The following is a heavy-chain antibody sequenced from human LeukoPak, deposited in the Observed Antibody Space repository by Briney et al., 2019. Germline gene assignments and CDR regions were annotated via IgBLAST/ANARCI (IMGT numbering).Heavy chain of an antibody. Sequence: SVKVSCKASGGTFGSYAISWVRQAPGQGLEWMGGIIPIFGTANYAQKFQGRVTITTDESTSTAYMELSSLRSEDTAVYYCARAALEYSSSSERDYFDYWGQGTLVTVSS. CDR2: IIPIFGTA. CDR1: GGTFGSYA. D-gene: IGHD6-6*01. CDR3: ARAALEYSSSSERDYFDY. J-gene: IGHJ4*02. V-gene: IGHV1-69*05.